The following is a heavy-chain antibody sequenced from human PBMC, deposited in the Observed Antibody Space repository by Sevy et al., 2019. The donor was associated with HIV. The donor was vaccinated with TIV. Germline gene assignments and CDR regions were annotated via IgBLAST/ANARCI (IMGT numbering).Heavy chain of an antibody. J-gene: IGHJ4*02. D-gene: IGHD3-10*01. CDR2: IKQDGTEE. CDR3: ARALADSGSFHYSL. Sequence: GGSLRLSCAASGFTFSTYWMTWVRQAPGKGLEWVANIKQDGTEEDYVDSVQGRFTISRDNAKKSLYLQLDSLRAADNAVYFCARALADSGSFHYSLWGQGTLVTVSS. V-gene: IGHV3-7*01. CDR1: GFTFSTYW.